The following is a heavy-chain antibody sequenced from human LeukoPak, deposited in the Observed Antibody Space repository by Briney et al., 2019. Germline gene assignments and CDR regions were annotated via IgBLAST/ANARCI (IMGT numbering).Heavy chain of an antibody. D-gene: IGHD2-15*01. J-gene: IGHJ4*02. CDR1: GFTFSSYA. CDR2: ISSNGGST. Sequence: GGSLRLSCSASGFTFSSYAMHWVRQAPGKGLEYVSAISSNGGSTYYADSVKGRFTISRDSSKNTLYLQMSSLRAEDTAVYYCVNGGPGTFDYWGQGTLVTVSS. V-gene: IGHV3-64D*06. CDR3: VNGGPGTFDY.